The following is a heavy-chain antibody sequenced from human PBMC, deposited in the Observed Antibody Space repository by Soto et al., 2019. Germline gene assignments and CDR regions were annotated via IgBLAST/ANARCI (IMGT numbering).Heavy chain of an antibody. J-gene: IGHJ4*02. CDR2: IYYSGST. CDR1: GGSISSSSYY. D-gene: IGHD4-17*01. Sequence: QLQLQESGPGLVKPSETLSLTCTVSGGSISSSSYYWGWIRQPPGKGLEWIGSIYYSGSTYYNPSLKSRVTISVDTSKNQFSLKLSSVTAADTAVYYCASRDPTVTTSFDYWGQGTLVTVSS. CDR3: ASRDPTVTTSFDY. V-gene: IGHV4-39*01.